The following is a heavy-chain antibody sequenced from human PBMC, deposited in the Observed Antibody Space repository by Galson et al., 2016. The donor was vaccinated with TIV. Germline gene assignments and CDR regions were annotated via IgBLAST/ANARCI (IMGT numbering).Heavy chain of an antibody. CDR3: VGGANSAEK. CDR2: ISDGGNT. CDR1: GLSVSINY. Sequence: SLRLSCAASGLSVSINYMTWVRQAPGKGLEWVSLISDGGNTYYPDSVKGRFTISRDNSKNTLYLQMNSLRAEDTAVYYCVGGANSAEKWGLGTQVTVSS. J-gene: IGHJ4*02. V-gene: IGHV3-66*01. D-gene: IGHD4/OR15-4a*01.